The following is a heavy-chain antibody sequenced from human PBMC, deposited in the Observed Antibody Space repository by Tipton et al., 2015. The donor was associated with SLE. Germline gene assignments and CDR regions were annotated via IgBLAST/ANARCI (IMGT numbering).Heavy chain of an antibody. D-gene: IGHD2-2*01. CDR2: ISSGTTYI. V-gene: IGHV3-21*01. Sequence: SLRLSCAASGFTFSTYSMNWVRQAPGKGLEWVSSISSGTTYIYYADSVKGRFTISRDNAKNSLYLQMNSLRAEDTAIYYCARRYCDTTNYYAFDDWGQGTLVTVSS. CDR3: ARRYCDTTNYYAFDD. CDR1: GFTFSTYS. J-gene: IGHJ4*02.